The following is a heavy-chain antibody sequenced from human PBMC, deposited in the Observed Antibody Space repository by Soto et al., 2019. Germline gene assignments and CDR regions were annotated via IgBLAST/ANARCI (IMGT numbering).Heavy chain of an antibody. CDR3: ATTQSSATFKTYYYDMHV. J-gene: IGHJ6*02. V-gene: IGHV5-51*01. CDR1: GYSFTSYW. CDR2: IYPGDSDT. Sequence: PGESLKISCKGSGYSFTSYWIGWVRQMPGKGLEWMGIIYPGDSDTRYSPSFQGQVTISADKSISTAYLQWSSLKAPDTAIYYCATTQSSATFKTYYYDMHVWGQGTTVTVSS. D-gene: IGHD3-10*01.